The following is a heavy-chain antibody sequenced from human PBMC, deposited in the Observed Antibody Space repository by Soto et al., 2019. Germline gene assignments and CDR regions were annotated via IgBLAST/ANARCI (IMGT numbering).Heavy chain of an antibody. Sequence: EASVKVSCKASGYTFTSYYMHWVRQAPGQGLEWMGIINPSGGSTSYAQKFQGRVTMTRDTSTSTAYMELSSLRSEDTAVYYCARDRYADRYYYDSSGYLPSDYWGQGTLVTVSS. J-gene: IGHJ4*02. CDR2: INPSGGST. D-gene: IGHD3-22*01. CDR1: GYTFTSYY. V-gene: IGHV1-46*01. CDR3: ARDRYADRYYYDSSGYLPSDY.